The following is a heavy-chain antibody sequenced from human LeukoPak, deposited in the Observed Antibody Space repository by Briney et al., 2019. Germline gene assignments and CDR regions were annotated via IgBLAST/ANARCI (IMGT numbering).Heavy chain of an antibody. CDR3: ARAPAMAYFDY. CDR1: GGSFSSGSYY. D-gene: IGHD3-16*01. V-gene: IGHV4-31*03. J-gene: IGHJ4*02. Sequence: PSQTLSLTCTVSGGSFSSGSYYWSWIRQHPGKGLEWIGYISNTGNAYYDPSLKSRVSISIDTSKRQLSLKVRSVTAADTAVYYCARAPAMAYFDYWGQGTLVSVSS. CDR2: ISNTGNA.